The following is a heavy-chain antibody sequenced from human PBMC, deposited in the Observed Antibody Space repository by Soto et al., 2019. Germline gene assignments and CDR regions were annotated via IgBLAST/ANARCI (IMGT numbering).Heavy chain of an antibody. J-gene: IGHJ6*03. D-gene: IGHD2-21*01. CDR1: GGSFSGYY. CDR2: INHSGST. CDR3: ARGAGGLVTYYSYYYMDV. V-gene: IGHV4-34*01. Sequence: PSETLSLTCAVYGGSFSGYYWSWIRQPPGKGLEWIGEINHSGSTNYNPSLKSRVTISVDTSKNQFSLKLSSVTAADTAVYYCARGAGGLVTYYSYYYMDVWGKGTTVTVSS.